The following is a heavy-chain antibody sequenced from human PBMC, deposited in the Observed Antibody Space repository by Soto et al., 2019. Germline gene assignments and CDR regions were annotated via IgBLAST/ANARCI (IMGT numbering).Heavy chain of an antibody. CDR2: INANSGDT. CDR3: ARGGALDGTSPPFNH. J-gene: IGHJ4*02. CDR1: GYTFSGHY. Sequence: VSVKVSCKASGYTFSGHYMHWIRQAPGQGPEWLGWINANSGDTDRAPKFQDRLTMTRDTSISTAYMELSRLRSDDTAVYYCARGGALDGTSPPFNHWGQGTLVTVS. D-gene: IGHD6-19*01. V-gene: IGHV1-2*02.